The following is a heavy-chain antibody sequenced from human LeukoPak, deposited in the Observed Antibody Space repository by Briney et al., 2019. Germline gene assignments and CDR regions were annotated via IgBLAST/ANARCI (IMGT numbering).Heavy chain of an antibody. Sequence: GGSLRLSCAASGFTFSSYAMSWVRQAPGKGPEWVSAISGSGGSTYYADSVKGRFTISRDNSKNTLYLQMSSLRAEDTAVYYCAKDQVLRFLEWLLEGVFDYWGQGTLVTVSS. CDR2: ISGSGGST. CDR1: GFTFSSYA. V-gene: IGHV3-23*01. CDR3: AKDQVLRFLEWLLEGVFDY. D-gene: IGHD3-3*01. J-gene: IGHJ4*02.